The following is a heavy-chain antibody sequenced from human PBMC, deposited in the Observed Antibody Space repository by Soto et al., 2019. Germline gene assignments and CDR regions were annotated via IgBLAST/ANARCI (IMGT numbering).Heavy chain of an antibody. CDR3: ARDQLITGTPGAYGMDV. J-gene: IGHJ6*02. V-gene: IGHV1-2*04. Sequence: QVQLVQSGAEVKKPGASVKVSCKASGYTFTGYYMHWVRQAPGQGLEWMGWINPNSGGTNYAQKFQGWVTMTRDTSISTAYMELSRLRSDDTAVYYCARDQLITGTPGAYGMDVWGQGTTVTVSS. CDR2: INPNSGGT. D-gene: IGHD1-7*01. CDR1: GYTFTGYY.